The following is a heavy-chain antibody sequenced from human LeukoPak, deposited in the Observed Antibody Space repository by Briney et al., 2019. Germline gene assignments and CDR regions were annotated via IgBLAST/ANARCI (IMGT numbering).Heavy chain of an antibody. CDR3: ARERQLVHDY. V-gene: IGHV4-59*01. D-gene: IGHD6-13*01. J-gene: IGHJ4*02. Sequence: SETLSLTCTVSGGSISNYYWNWLRQPPGKGLEWIGYIYYSGSTNYNPSLKSRVTMSLDTSKNQFSLRLTSVTAADTAVYYCARERQLVHDYWGQGTLVTVSS. CDR1: GGSISNYY. CDR2: IYYSGST.